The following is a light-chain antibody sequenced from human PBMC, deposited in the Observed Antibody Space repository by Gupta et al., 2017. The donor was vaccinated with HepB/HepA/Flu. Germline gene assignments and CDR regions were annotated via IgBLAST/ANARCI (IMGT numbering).Light chain of an antibody. V-gene: IGKV3-11*01. J-gene: IGKJ4*01. CDR1: QSVSSY. CDR3: QQRSNWPLT. Sequence: EIVLTQSPATLSLSPGERATLSCRASQSVSSYLAWYQQKPGQAPRLLIYDASNRSTGIPARFSCSGSVTYFTLTISILEPEDFAVYYFQQRSNWPLTFGGGTKVEIK. CDR2: DAS.